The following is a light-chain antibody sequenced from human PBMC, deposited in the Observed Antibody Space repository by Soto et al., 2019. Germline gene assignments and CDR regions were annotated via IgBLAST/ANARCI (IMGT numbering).Light chain of an antibody. V-gene: IGKV1-5*03. CDR1: QSISSW. CDR2: KAS. CDR3: QHYYNYSWA. Sequence: DIQMTQSPSTLSGSVGDRVTITCRASQSISSWLAWYQQKPGKAPKLLIYKASTLKSGVPSRFSGSGSGTELFITIISLQPADDSTYYCQHYYNYSWAFGQGTKVELK. J-gene: IGKJ1*01.